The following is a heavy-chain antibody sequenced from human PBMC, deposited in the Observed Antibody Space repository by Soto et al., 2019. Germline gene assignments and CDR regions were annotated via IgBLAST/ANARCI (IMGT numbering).Heavy chain of an antibody. CDR3: VKRRGAGGHFDY. D-gene: IGHD2-15*01. J-gene: IGHJ4*02. CDR2: VSIGGST. Sequence: GGSLRLSCAASGFTFSSYAMGWVRQGPGKGLEWVAVVSIGGSTHYADSVRGRFTISRDNSKNTLSLQMNSLTAEDTAVYFCVKRRGAGGHFDYWGQGTLVTVSS. V-gene: IGHV3-23*01. CDR1: GFTFSSYA.